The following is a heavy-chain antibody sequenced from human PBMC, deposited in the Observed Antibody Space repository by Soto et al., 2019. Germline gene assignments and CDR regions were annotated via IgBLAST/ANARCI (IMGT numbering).Heavy chain of an antibody. CDR2: ISYDGSNK. D-gene: IGHD3-22*01. J-gene: IGHJ4*02. V-gene: IGHV3-30*18. CDR1: GFTFSSYG. CDR3: AKDSSQYYYDSSGWVDY. Sequence: QVQLVESGGGVVQPGRSLRLSCAASGFTFSSYGMHWVRQAPGKGLEWVAVISYDGSNKYYADSVKGRFTISRDNSKNTLYLQMNSLRAEDTAVYYCAKDSSQYYYDSSGWVDYWGQGTLVTVSS.